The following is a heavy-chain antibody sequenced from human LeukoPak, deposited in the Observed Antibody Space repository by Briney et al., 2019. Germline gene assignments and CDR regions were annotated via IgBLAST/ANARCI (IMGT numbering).Heavy chain of an antibody. CDR3: ARDFSSKNWFDT. Sequence: SETLSLTCTVSGGSISTYTWSWIRQPAERGLEWIGRFYGNGNTAYNPSVKSRVTMPVDMSKNQVSLKLTSVTAADTAIYYCARDFSSKNWFDTWGQGTLVTVSS. CDR1: GGSISTYT. V-gene: IGHV4-4*07. J-gene: IGHJ5*02. CDR2: FYGNGNT.